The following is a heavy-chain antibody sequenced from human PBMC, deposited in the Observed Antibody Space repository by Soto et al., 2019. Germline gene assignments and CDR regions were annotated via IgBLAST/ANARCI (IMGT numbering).Heavy chain of an antibody. CDR1: GLAFSTYW. V-gene: IGHV3-7*02. Sequence: EVQLVESGGGLVQPGGSLRLSCTTSGLAFSTYWMAWVRQAPGKGLEWVGNTKPDETETYYADSVEGRFTISRDNAKSSLYLQMHSLSVEDTAVYYCATIGDVTFHYWGQGTPVTVSS. CDR2: TKPDETET. J-gene: IGHJ4*02. CDR3: ATIGDVTFHY. D-gene: IGHD4-4*01.